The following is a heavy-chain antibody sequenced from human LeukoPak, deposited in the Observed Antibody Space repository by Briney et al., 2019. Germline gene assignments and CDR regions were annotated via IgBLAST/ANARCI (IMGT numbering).Heavy chain of an antibody. CDR2: MSPNSGDT. CDR1: GYTFTSYD. Sequence: ASVKVSCKASGYTFTSYDFNWVRQATGQRPEWMGWMSPNSGDTGYAQKFQDRVTMTRNTSISTAYMELSSLRSDDTAVYYCARGPPNWGYDYWGPGTLITVSS. D-gene: IGHD7-27*01. CDR3: ARGPPNWGYDY. V-gene: IGHV1-8*01. J-gene: IGHJ4*02.